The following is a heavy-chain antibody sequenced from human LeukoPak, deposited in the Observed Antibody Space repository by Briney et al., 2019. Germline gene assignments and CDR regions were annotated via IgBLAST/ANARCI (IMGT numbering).Heavy chain of an antibody. CDR1: GFTFNMYA. J-gene: IGHJ4*02. CDR3: AREPPGGGFDY. D-gene: IGHD3-16*01. CDR2: INNNGGTT. V-gene: IGHV3-64*04. Sequence: GGSLRLSCSASGFTFNMYAMHWVRQAPGKGLEYLSGINNNGGTTNYADSVKGRLTISRDNSKNTLYLQMNSLRAEDTAVYYCAREPPGGGFDYWGQGTLVTVSS.